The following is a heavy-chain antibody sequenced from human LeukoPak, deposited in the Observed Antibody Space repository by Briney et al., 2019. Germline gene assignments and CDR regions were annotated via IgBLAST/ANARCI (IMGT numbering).Heavy chain of an antibody. CDR2: ISSSSYT. D-gene: IGHD5-18*01. CDR1: GFTFSDYY. V-gene: IGHV3-11*03. J-gene: IGHJ5*02. CDR3: ARQLTAMVKYNDWFDP. Sequence: GGSLRLSCAASGFTFSDYYMSWIRQAPGKGLEWVSYISSSSYTNYADSVKGRFTISRDNAKNSLYLQMNSLRAEDTAVYYCARQLTAMVKYNDWFDPWGQGTLVTVSS.